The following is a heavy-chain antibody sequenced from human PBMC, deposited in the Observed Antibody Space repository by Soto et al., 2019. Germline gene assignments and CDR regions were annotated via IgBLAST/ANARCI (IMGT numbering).Heavy chain of an antibody. D-gene: IGHD6-6*01. CDR2: ISGSGGST. V-gene: IGHV3-23*01. CDR3: AKCSEYSSSSRHYYYYYGMDV. Sequence: GGSLRLSCAASGFTFSSYAMSWVRQAPGKGLEWVSAISGSGGSTYYADYVKGRFTISRDNSKNTLYLQMNSLRAEDTAVYYCAKCSEYSSSSRHYYYYYGMDVWGQGTTVTVSS. J-gene: IGHJ6*02. CDR1: GFTFSSYA.